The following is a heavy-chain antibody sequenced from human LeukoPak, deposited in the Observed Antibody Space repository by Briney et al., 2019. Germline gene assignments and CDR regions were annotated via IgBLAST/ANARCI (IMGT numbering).Heavy chain of an antibody. V-gene: IGHV3-30*02. J-gene: IGHJ4*02. CDR1: GFTFSSYG. Sequence: PGGSLRPSCAASGFTFSSYGMHWVRQAPGKGLEWVAVIWYDGSNKYYADSVKGRFTISRDNSKNTLYLQMNSLRAEDTAVYYCAKDRVQLWFAVSPDYWGQGTLVTVSS. D-gene: IGHD5-18*01. CDR2: IWYDGSNK. CDR3: AKDRVQLWFAVSPDY.